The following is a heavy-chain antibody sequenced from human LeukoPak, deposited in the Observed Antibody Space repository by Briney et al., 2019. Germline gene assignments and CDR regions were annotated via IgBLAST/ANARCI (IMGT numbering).Heavy chain of an antibody. CDR2: IYTSGST. V-gene: IGHV4-61*02. D-gene: IGHD3-22*01. CDR3: ARTYDTTRRDY. Sequence: SETLSLTCTVSGGSISGGSYYWSWIRQPAGKGLEWIGRIYTSGSTNYNPSLKSRVTISVDTSKNQFSLKLSSVTAADTAVYYCARTYDTTRRDYWGQGTLVTVSS. CDR1: GGSISGGSYY. J-gene: IGHJ4*02.